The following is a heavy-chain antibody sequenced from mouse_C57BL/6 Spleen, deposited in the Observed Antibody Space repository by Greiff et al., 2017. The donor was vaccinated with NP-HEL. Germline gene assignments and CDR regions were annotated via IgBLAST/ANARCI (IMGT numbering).Heavy chain of an antibody. J-gene: IGHJ3*01. CDR2: IYPRDGST. CDR3: AREDYYGSEDWFAY. Sequence: VQLQQSGPELVKPGASVKLSCKASGYTFTSYDINWVKQRPGQGLEWIGWIYPRDGSTKYNEKFKGKATLTVDTSSSTAYMELHSLTSEDSAVYFCAREDYYGSEDWFAYWGQGTLVTVSA. V-gene: IGHV1-85*01. CDR1: GYTFTSYD. D-gene: IGHD1-1*01.